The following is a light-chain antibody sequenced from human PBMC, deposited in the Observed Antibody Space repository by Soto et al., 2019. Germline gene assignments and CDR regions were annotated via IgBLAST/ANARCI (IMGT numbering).Light chain of an antibody. CDR2: DVS. CDR3: SSYTSSSSYV. CDR1: SSDVGGYNY. Sequence: SVLTQPASVSGSPGQSITISCTGTSSDVGGYNYVCWYQQHPGKAPKLVISDVSNRPSGFSDRFSGSKSGNTASLSISGLQAEDEADYYCSSYTSSSSYVFGTGTKVTVL. V-gene: IGLV2-14*01. J-gene: IGLJ1*01.